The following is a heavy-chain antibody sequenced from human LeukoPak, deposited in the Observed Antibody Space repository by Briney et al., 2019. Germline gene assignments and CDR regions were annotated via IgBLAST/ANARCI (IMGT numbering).Heavy chain of an antibody. CDR1: GYTFTSYG. J-gene: IGHJ4*02. CDR3: AREERQYGSGQGGDY. Sequence: ASVKVSCKASGYTFTSYGISWVRQAPGQGLERMGWISAYNGNTNYAQKLQGRVTMTTDTSTSTAYMELRSLRSDDTAVYYCAREERQYGSGQGGDYWGQGTLVTVSS. D-gene: IGHD3-10*01. V-gene: IGHV1-18*01. CDR2: ISAYNGNT.